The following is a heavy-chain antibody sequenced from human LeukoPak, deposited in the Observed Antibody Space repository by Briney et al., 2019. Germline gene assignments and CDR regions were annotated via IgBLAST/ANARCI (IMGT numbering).Heavy chain of an antibody. D-gene: IGHD2-15*01. J-gene: IGHJ4*02. Sequence: ASVKVSCKASGYTFTGYYMFWVRQAPGQGLEWMGWINPNTGATKYGQNFQGRVTLTRDTSIRTTFMELSSLRSDDTAVYYCARDERRCNGDKHYPDLGYWGQGTLVTVSS. V-gene: IGHV1-2*02. CDR2: INPNTGAT. CDR3: ARDERRCNGDKHYPDLGY. CDR1: GYTFTGYY.